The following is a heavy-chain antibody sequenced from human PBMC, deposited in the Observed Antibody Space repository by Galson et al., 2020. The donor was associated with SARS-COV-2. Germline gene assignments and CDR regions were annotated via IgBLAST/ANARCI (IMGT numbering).Heavy chain of an antibody. V-gene: IGHV4-38-2*02. CDR3: ARVGCGELAGEGAFSAFDI. CDR1: GYSISSGYF. CDR2: LYHSGST. J-gene: IGHJ3*02. Sequence: SETLSLTCTVSGYSISSGYFWGCIRRPPGKGLEWIGSLYHSGSTNYTPSLKSRVTMSVDTSKNQFSLKLSSVTAADTAVYYCARVGCGELAGEGAFSAFDIWGQGTMVTVSS. D-gene: IGHD3-10*01.